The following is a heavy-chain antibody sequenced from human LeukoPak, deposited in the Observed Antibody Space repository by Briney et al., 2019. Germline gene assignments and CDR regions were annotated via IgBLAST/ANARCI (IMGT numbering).Heavy chain of an antibody. J-gene: IGHJ5*02. CDR1: GGSISSSSYY. V-gene: IGHV4-39*01. CDR2: IYYSGST. D-gene: IGHD6-25*01. Sequence: SETLSLTCTVSGGSISSSSYYWGWIRQPPGKGLEWIGNIYYSGSTNYNPSLKSRVTISVDTSKNQFSLKLSSVTAADTAVYYCARAADSVAGGFDPWGQGTLVTVSS. CDR3: ARAADSVAGGFDP.